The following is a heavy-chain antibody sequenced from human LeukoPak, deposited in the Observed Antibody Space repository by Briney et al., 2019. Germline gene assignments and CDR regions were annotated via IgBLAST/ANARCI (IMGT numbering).Heavy chain of an antibody. CDR1: GGSFSGYY. D-gene: IGHD2-2*01. CDR2: INHSGST. V-gene: IGHV4-34*01. CDR3: ARERRDIVVVPAAMVDY. Sequence: PSETLSLTCAVYGGSFSGYYWSWIRQPPGKGLEWIGEINHSGSTNYNPSLKSRVTISVDTSKNQFSLKLSSVTAADTAVYYCARERRDIVVVPAAMVDYWGQGILVTVSS. J-gene: IGHJ4*02.